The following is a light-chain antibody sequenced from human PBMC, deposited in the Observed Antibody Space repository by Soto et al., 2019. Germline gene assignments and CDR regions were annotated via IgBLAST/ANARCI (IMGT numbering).Light chain of an antibody. Sequence: ELVLTQSPGTVSLSPGERATLSCRASQSVTSSYLACYQQQPGQAPRLLIYGVSSRAKGIPDRFSGSGAGTDFTLTISRLEPEDFAVYYCQQYGDSPLTFGGGTKVEIK. V-gene: IGKV3-20*01. CDR2: GVS. J-gene: IGKJ4*01. CDR3: QQYGDSPLT. CDR1: QSVTSSY.